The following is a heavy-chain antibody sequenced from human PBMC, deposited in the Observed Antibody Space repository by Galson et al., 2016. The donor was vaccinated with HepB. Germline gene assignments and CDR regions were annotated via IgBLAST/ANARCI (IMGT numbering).Heavy chain of an antibody. CDR3: AREIPSRGKSDY. CDR1: GFTFRSYS. CDR2: ISSSSSII. J-gene: IGHJ4*02. Sequence: LRLSCAASGFTFRSYSMNWVRQAPGKGLEWVSYISSSSSIIYYADSVKGRFTISRDNAKNSLYLQMNSLGDEDTAVYYCAREIPSRGKSDYWGQGTLVTVSS. V-gene: IGHV3-48*02. D-gene: IGHD3-10*01.